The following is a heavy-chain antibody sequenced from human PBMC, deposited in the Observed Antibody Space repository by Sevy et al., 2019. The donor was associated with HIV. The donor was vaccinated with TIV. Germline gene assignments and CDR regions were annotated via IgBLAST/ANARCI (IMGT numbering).Heavy chain of an antibody. CDR2: ISASSNYI. J-gene: IGHJ4*02. V-gene: IGHV3-21*01. D-gene: IGHD2-2*01. CDR3: AGGAGVDCSGSSCYLDFDY. CDR1: GFTFSSYS. Sequence: GGSLRLSCAASGFTFSSYSMNWFRQAPGKGLEWVSYISASSNYIYYAASFKVRFTNSREKAKNSLYLQMNSLRADDTALYYCAGGAGVDCSGSSCYLDFDYWGQGTLVTVSS.